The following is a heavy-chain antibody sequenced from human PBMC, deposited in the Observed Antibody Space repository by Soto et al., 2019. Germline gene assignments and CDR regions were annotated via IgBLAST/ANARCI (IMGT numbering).Heavy chain of an antibody. J-gene: IGHJ6*02. CDR1: GFTFSSYA. D-gene: IGHD3-22*01. CDR3: ARGGGITMIVVVIMGPFAYGMDV. CDR2: ISYDGSNK. V-gene: IGHV3-30-3*01. Sequence: GGSLRLSCAASGFTFSSYAMHWVRQAPGKGLEWVAVISYDGSNKYYADSVKGRFTISRDNSKNTLYLQMNSLRAEDTAVYYCARGGGITMIVVVIMGPFAYGMDVWGQGTTVTV.